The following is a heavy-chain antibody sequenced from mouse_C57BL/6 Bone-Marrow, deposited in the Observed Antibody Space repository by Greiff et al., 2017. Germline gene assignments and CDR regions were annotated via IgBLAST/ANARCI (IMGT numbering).Heavy chain of an antibody. D-gene: IGHD2-4*01. V-gene: IGHV1-61*01. J-gene: IGHJ2*01. Sequence: QVQLKQPGAELVRPGSSVKLSCKASGYTFTSYWMDWVKQRPGQGLEWIGNIYPSDSETHYNQKFKDKATLTVDKSSSTAYMQLSSLTSEDSAVYYCARRGLRRYFDYWGQGTTLTVSS. CDR2: IYPSDSET. CDR1: GYTFTSYW. CDR3: ARRGLRRYFDY.